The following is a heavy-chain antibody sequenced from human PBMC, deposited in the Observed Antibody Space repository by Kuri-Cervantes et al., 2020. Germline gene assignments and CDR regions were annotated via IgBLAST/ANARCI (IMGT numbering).Heavy chain of an antibody. CDR1: GGTFSSYA. CDR3: ARDKFGIVGATPLDY. CDR2: IIPIFGTA. Sequence: SVKVSCKASGGTFSSYAISWVRQAPGQGLEWMEGIIPIFGTANYAQKFQGRVTITADKSTSTAYMELSSLRSEDTAVYYCARDKFGIVGATPLDYWGQGTLVTVSS. V-gene: IGHV1-69*06. D-gene: IGHD1-26*01. J-gene: IGHJ4*02.